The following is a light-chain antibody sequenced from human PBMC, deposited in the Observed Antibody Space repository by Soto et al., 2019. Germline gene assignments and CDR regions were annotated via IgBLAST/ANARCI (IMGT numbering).Light chain of an antibody. CDR1: QSIINN. CDR3: QQYYNWPPWT. J-gene: IGKJ1*01. CDR2: GAS. Sequence: VMTQSSLSLPVTPGEQTTPSCRGAQSIINNYLAWYQQKQGRVPRLLIYGASTRPTGIPARFSGSGSGTEFTLTISSLQSEDFAVSYCQQYYNWPPWTFGQGTKVDIK. V-gene: IGKV3-15*01.